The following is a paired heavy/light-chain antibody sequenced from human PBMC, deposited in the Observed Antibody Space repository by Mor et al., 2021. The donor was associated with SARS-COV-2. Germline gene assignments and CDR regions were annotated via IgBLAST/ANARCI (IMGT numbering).Heavy chain of an antibody. V-gene: IGHV1-58*02. D-gene: IGHD3-16*01. J-gene: IGHJ6*02. Sequence: QMQLVQSGPEVKKPGTSVKVSCKASGFTFTSSAMQWVRQARGQRLEWIGWIVVGSGNTNYAQKFQERVTITRDMSTSTAYMELSSLRSEDTAVYYCAAASMITFGGVTGGVYYYGMDVWGQGTTVTVSS. CDR2: IVVGSGNT. CDR3: AAASMITFGGVTGGVYYYGMDV. CDR1: GFTFTSSA.
Light chain of an antibody. Sequence: DIVMTQSPLSLPVTPGEPASISCRSSQSLLHSNGYNYLDWYLQKPGQSPQLLIYLGSNRASGVPDRFSGSGSGTDFTLKISRVEAEDVGVYYCMQALQTPPALGPGTKVDIK. J-gene: IGKJ3*01. CDR2: LGS. CDR1: QSLLHSNGYNY. V-gene: IGKV2-28*01. CDR3: MQALQTPPA.